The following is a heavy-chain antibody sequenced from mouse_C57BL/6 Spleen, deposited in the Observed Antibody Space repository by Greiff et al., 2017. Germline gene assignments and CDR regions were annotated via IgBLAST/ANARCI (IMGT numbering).Heavy chain of an antibody. CDR1: GYTFTSYW. J-gene: IGHJ2*01. Sequence: QVQLQQSGPELVKPGASVKVSCKASGYTFTSYWMHWVKQRPGKGLEWIGRIHPSDSDTTYNQKFKGKATLTVDKSSSTAYMQLSNLTSADSADYCVALGFPNSFYYDGWGQGATLTVSS. V-gene: IGHV1-74*01. CDR3: ALGFPNSFYYDG. CDR2: IHPSDSDT.